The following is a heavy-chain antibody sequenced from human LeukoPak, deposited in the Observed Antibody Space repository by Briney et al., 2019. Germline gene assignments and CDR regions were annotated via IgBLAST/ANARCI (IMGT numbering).Heavy chain of an antibody. D-gene: IGHD3-3*01. V-gene: IGHV4-59*01. J-gene: IGHJ3*02. Sequence: SETLSLTCTVSGGSISSYYWSWIRQPPGKGLEWIGYIYYSGSTNYNPSLKSRVTISVDTSKNQFSLKLSSVTAADTAVYYCARESPLDVFLEWSPPDAFDIWGQGTMVTVSS. CDR2: IYYSGST. CDR1: GGSISSYY. CDR3: ARESPLDVFLEWSPPDAFDI.